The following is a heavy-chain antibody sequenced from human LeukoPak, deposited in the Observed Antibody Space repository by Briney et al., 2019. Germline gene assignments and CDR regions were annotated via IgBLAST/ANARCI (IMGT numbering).Heavy chain of an antibody. CDR2: IKPDGTEK. Sequence: PGGSLRLSCEASGFTFDNEWMSWLRHVPGKGLEWLADIKPDGTEKYYLDSVKGRFSISRDNAKRSLYLQMNSLSDDDTAVYYCATLNARNTVGACHTNDYWGQGTLVTVSS. V-gene: IGHV3-7*01. J-gene: IGHJ4*02. D-gene: IGHD2-8*02. CDR3: ATLNARNTVGACHTNDY. CDR1: GFTFDNEW.